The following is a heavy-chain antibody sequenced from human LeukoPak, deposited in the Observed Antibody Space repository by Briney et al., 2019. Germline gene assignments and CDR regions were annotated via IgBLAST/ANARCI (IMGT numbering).Heavy chain of an antibody. Sequence: SETLSLTCTVSGGSISSGSYYWSWIRQPAGKGLEWIGRIYTSGSTNYNPSLKSRVTISVDTSKNQFSPKLSSVTAADTAVYYCARGDRYYDYVWGSYPLGAFDIWGQGTMVTVS. CDR1: GGSISSGSYY. D-gene: IGHD3-16*01. CDR2: IYTSGST. V-gene: IGHV4-61*02. J-gene: IGHJ3*02. CDR3: ARGDRYYDYVWGSYPLGAFDI.